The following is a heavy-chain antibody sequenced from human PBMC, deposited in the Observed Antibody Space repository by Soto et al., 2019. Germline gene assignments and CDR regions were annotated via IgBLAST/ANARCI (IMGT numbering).Heavy chain of an antibody. CDR3: ARERTSKGGMDI. CDR2: IISGGTRA. Sequence: AGESLRLSCAASGFTFSSDWMNWVRQSPGKGLEWVSRIISGGTRATYADFVKGRFTITRDNAKNTLYLQMHSLTADDTAVYYCARERTSKGGMDIWGQGTTVTVSS. J-gene: IGHJ6*02. CDR1: GFTFSSDW. V-gene: IGHV3-74*01.